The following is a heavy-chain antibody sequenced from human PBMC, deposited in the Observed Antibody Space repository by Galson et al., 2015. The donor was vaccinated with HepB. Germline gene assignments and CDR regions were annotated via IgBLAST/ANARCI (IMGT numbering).Heavy chain of an antibody. CDR3: ARATVVTGPETYYYYGMDV. CDR1: GFTFSDYY. Sequence: SLRLSCAASGFTFSDYYMSWIRQAPGKGLEWVSYISSSGSTIYYADSVKGRFTISRDNAKNSLYLQMNSLRAEDTAVYYCARATVVTGPETYYYYGMDVWGQGTTVTVSS. V-gene: IGHV3-11*01. CDR2: ISSSGSTI. J-gene: IGHJ6*02. D-gene: IGHD4-23*01.